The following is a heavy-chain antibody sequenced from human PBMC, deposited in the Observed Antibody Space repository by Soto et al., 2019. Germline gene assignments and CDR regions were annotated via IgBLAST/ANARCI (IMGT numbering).Heavy chain of an antibody. V-gene: IGHV4-31*03. J-gene: IGHJ3*02. CDR2: MSYSGTT. CDR1: GGSVSNGMYY. D-gene: IGHD2-15*01. CDR3: ARYCSGGTCQYAFDI. Sequence: PSETLSLTCTVSGGSVSNGMYYWSWIRQHPGKGLEWIAYMSYSGTTYYNPSLKTRVIISLDTSTNQFSLKLSSVTAADTAVYFCARYCSGGTCQYAFDIWGQGTMVTVSS.